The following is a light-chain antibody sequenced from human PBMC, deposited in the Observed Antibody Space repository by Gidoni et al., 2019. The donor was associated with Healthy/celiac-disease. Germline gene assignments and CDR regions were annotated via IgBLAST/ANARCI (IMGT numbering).Light chain of an antibody. CDR1: SGSVSTSYY. CDR2: STN. V-gene: IGLV8-61*01. Sequence: QTVVTQEPSFSLSPGGTVTLTCGLSSGSVSTSYYPSWYQQTPGQAPRTLFYSTNTRSSGVPDRFSGSILGNKAALTITGAQADDESDYYCVLYMGSGISVFGGGTKLTVL. J-gene: IGLJ2*01. CDR3: VLYMGSGISV.